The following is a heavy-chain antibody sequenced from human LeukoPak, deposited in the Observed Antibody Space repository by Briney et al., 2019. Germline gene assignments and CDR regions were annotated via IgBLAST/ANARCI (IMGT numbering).Heavy chain of an antibody. CDR2: ISSSGSTI. CDR1: GFTFSSYE. V-gene: IGHV3-48*03. J-gene: IGHJ5*02. D-gene: IGHD6-19*01. CDR3: ARDSGWYTWFDP. Sequence: PGGSLRLSCAASGFTFSSYEMNWLRQAPGKGLEWVSYISSSGSTIYYADSVKGRFTISRDNAKNSLYLQMNSLRAEDTAVYYCARDSGWYTWFDPWGQGTLVTVSS.